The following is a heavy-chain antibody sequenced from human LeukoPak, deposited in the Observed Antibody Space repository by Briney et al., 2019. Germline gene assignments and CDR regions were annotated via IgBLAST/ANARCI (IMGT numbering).Heavy chain of an antibody. CDR3: ARDRSSSFDY. Sequence: SGGCLRLPCAASGFTFSIHGMHCGRQAPGKGLGWLTLIQNDGGNEYYADSVKGRFTISRDNSKNTLFLQLNSLRAEDTAVYYCARDRSSSFDYWGPGTLVAVSS. J-gene: IGHJ4*02. CDR1: GFTFSIHG. D-gene: IGHD6-6*01. CDR2: IQNDGGNE. V-gene: IGHV3-30*02.